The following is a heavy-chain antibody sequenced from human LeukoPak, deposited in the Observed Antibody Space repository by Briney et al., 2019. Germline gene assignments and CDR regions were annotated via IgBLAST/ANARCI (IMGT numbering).Heavy chain of an antibody. J-gene: IGHJ4*02. D-gene: IGHD6-13*01. CDR2: INPADSDT. CDR3: ARGEQQLVHHN. V-gene: IGHV5-51*01. Sequence: GASLKISCKGSGYSFSSYWIGWVRPMPGKGLEWMGIINPADSDTRYSPYFQDQDTISADKSISTAYLQWSSLKASDTAMYYCARGEQQLVHHNWGQGTLVTVSS. CDR1: GYSFSSYW.